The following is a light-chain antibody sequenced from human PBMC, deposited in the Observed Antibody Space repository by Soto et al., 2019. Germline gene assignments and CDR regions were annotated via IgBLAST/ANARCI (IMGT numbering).Light chain of an antibody. Sequence: DIQMTQSPSTLSGSVGERVTFTCRASQTISSWLAWYQQKPGKAPKLLIYKASTLKSGVPSRFRGSGSGTEFTLTISSLQHDHFATYYCQHYNSYSEAFGQGTKVDIK. CDR1: QTISSW. J-gene: IGKJ1*01. CDR3: QHYNSYSEA. CDR2: KAS. V-gene: IGKV1-5*03.